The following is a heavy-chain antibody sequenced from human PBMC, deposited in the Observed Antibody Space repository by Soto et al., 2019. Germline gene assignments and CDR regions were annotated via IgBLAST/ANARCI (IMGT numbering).Heavy chain of an antibody. CDR2: IIPIFGTA. CDR3: ARDMPRGTGGVNWFDP. V-gene: IGHV1-69*06. CDR1: GGTFSSYA. J-gene: IGHJ5*02. D-gene: IGHD1-1*01. Sequence: SVKVSCKASGGTFSSYAISWVRQAPGQGLEWMGGIIPIFGTANYAQKFQGRVTITADKSTSTAYMELSSLRSEDTAVYYCARDMPRGTGGVNWFDPWGRGTLVTVSS.